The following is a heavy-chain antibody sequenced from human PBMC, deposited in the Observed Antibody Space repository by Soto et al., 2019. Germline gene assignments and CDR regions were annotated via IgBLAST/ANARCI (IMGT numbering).Heavy chain of an antibody. Sequence: NSWMHWFRQAPGKGLEWVSRMNSDGSTTDYADSVKGRFTVSRDNAKYTLYLQMNSLRAEDTAVYYCATAEVDYWGPGTLVTVSS. CDR1: NSW. CDR2: MNSDGSTT. CDR3: ATAEVDY. V-gene: IGHV3-74*01. J-gene: IGHJ4*02.